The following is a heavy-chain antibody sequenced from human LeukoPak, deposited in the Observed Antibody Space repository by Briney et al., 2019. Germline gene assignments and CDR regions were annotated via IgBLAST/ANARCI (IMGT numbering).Heavy chain of an antibody. D-gene: IGHD2-15*01. CDR2: ISGSGGST. CDR1: GFTFSSYA. V-gene: IGHV3-23*01. J-gene: IGHJ4*02. CDR3: AKPRYCSGGSCYSVFDY. Sequence: GGSLRLSCAASGFTFSSYAMGWVRQAPGKGLEWVSAISGSGGSTYYADSVKGRFTISRDNSKNTLYLQMNSLRAEDTAVYYCAKPRYCSGGSCYSVFDYWGQGTLVTVSS.